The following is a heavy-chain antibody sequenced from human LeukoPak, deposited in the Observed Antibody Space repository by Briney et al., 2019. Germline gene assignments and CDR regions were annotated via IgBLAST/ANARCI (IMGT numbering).Heavy chain of an antibody. V-gene: IGHV1-2*02. D-gene: IGHD3-3*01. J-gene: IGHJ4*02. CDR2: IKPHSGGT. Sequence: GGPVKGSCKASGYTLSGYHMPRGGQAPGQGPEWMGWIKPHSGGTKYAEKFQGRVTMTRDTSISTAYMELSSLRSDDTAMYYCARDLRDYDFWSGYFWAFDYWGQGTLVTVSS. CDR3: ARDLRDYDFWSGYFWAFDY. CDR1: GYTLSGYH.